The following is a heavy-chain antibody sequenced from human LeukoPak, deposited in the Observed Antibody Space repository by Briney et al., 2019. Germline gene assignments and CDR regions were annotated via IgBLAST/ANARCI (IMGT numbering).Heavy chain of an antibody. CDR1: GYIFTSYA. CDR2: INTNTGNP. Sequence: ASVKVSCKASGYIFTSYAMNWVRQAPGQGLEWMGWINTNTGNPTYAQGFTGRFVFSLDTSVSTAYLQISSLKAEDTAVYYCARGLARSLVDFDWFREQSPWGQGTLVTVSS. J-gene: IGHJ5*02. D-gene: IGHD3-9*01. V-gene: IGHV7-4-1*02. CDR3: ARGLARSLVDFDWFREQSP.